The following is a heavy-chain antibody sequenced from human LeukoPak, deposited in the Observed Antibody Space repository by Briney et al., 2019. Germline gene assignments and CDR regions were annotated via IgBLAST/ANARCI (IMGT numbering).Heavy chain of an antibody. D-gene: IGHD3-22*01. CDR2: TYYSGST. Sequence: SETLSLTCSVSGGSISNYYWSWIRQPPGKGLEWIGSTYYSGSTNYNPSLKSRATISEDTSKKQFSLELSSVTAADTAVYYCARAGYDTSGFWYFDLWGRGTLVTVSS. J-gene: IGHJ2*01. V-gene: IGHV4-59*01. CDR3: ARAGYDTSGFWYFDL. CDR1: GGSISNYY.